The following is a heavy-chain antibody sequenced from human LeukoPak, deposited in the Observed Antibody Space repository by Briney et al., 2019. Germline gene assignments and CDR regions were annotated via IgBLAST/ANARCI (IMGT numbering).Heavy chain of an antibody. Sequence: PGGSLRLSCAASGFTFTHFGMHWVRQAPGRGLEWVAFINYDGSDKYYTDSVEGRFTISRDNSKNTLYLQMNSMRTEDTAVYYCARDGPAPSMTTVTSNYWGQGTLVTVSS. V-gene: IGHV3-30*02. CDR2: INYDGSDK. D-gene: IGHD4-17*01. CDR1: GFTFTHFG. J-gene: IGHJ4*02. CDR3: ARDGPAPSMTTVTSNY.